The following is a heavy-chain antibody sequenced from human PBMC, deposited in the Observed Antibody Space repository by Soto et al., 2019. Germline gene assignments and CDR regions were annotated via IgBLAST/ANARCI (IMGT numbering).Heavy chain of an antibody. V-gene: IGHV3-11*06. J-gene: IGHJ5*02. CDR1: GFTFSDYY. CDR3: ARDRTAFGVVSFWFDP. D-gene: IGHD3-3*01. Sequence: GGSLRLSCAASGFTFSDYYMSWIRQAPGKGLEWVSYISSSSSYTNYADSVKGRFTISRDNAKNSLYLQMNSLRAEDTAVYYCARDRTAFGVVSFWFDPWGQGTLVTVYS. CDR2: ISSSSSYT.